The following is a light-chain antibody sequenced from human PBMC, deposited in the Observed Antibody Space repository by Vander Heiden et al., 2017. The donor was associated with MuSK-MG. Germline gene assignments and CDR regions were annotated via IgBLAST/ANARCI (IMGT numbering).Light chain of an antibody. Sequence: QSDLTQPASVSGSPGQSITISCTGTSSDVGNYNLVSWYQQHPGKAPKLMIYEGSKRPSGVSNRFSGSKSGNTASLTISGLQAEDEADYYCCSYAGSSTVVFGGGTKLTVL. CDR2: EGS. CDR1: SSDVGNYNL. V-gene: IGLV2-23*01. CDR3: CSYAGSSTVV. J-gene: IGLJ2*01.